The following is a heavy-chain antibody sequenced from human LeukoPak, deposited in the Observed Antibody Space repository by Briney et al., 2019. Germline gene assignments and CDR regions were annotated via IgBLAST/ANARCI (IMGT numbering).Heavy chain of an antibody. CDR2: IYTSGST. D-gene: IGHD3-10*01. CDR3: AKTEDNNYYTWFDP. V-gene: IGHV4-4*07. CDR1: GGSISGYY. J-gene: IGHJ5*02. Sequence: PSETLSLTCTVSGGSISGYYWNWIRQPAGKGLEWIGRIYTSGSTSYNPSLKSRVTLSLDTSKNQFSLRLRSVTAADTAVYYCAKTEDNNYYTWFDPWGQGTLVTVSS.